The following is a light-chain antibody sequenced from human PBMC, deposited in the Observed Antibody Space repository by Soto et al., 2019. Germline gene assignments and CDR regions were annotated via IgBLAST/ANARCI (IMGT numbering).Light chain of an antibody. J-gene: IGKJ1*01. V-gene: IGKV1-9*01. Sequence: DIQLTQSPSFLSASVGDRVTITCRASQGISSYLAWHQQKPGKAPKLLIYAASTLQSGVPSRFSGSGSGTEFTLTISSLQPEDFATYDCQQLNSYPRTFGQGTKVEIK. CDR1: QGISSY. CDR2: AAS. CDR3: QQLNSYPRT.